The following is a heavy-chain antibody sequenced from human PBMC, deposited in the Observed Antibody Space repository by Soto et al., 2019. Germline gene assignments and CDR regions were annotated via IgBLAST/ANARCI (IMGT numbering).Heavy chain of an antibody. J-gene: IGHJ5*02. CDR1: GFTFSDSW. V-gene: IGHV3-7*01. Sequence: EVQLVESGGGLVQHGGSLRLSGTASGFTFSDSWMTWVRQAPGKGLEWVARIKPDESEKKYADSVKGRFSISRDNAKNSMYLQMDSLRGEDTAVYYCVRGGSNYASWGQGTLVTVSS. D-gene: IGHD4-4*01. CDR2: IKPDESEK. CDR3: VRGGSNYAS.